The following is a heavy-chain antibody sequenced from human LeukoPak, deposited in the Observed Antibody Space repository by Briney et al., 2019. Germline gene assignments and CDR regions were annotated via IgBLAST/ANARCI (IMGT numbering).Heavy chain of an antibody. CDR1: GGSMRSYY. CDR3: ARVGGFEDH. V-gene: IGHV4-59*01. D-gene: IGHD3-10*01. CDR2: IYDSGRT. J-gene: IGHJ4*02. Sequence: SETLSLTCTVSGGSMRSYYWSWIRQPPGKGLEWIGYIYDSGRTNYNPSLKSRVTISVDTSRNQFSLKLSSVTAADTAVYYCARVGGFEDHWGQGTLVTVSS.